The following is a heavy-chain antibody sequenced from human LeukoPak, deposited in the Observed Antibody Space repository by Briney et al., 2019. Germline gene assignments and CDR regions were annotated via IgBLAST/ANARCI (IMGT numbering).Heavy chain of an antibody. Sequence: SETLSLTCTVSGGSISSYYWSWIRQPPGKGLEWIGYIYYSGSTNYNPSLKSRVTISVDTSKNQFSLKLSSVTAADTAVYYCARRSTARFDPWGQGTLVTVSP. J-gene: IGHJ5*02. V-gene: IGHV4-59*01. CDR1: GGSISSYY. CDR2: IYYSGST. CDR3: ARRSTARFDP.